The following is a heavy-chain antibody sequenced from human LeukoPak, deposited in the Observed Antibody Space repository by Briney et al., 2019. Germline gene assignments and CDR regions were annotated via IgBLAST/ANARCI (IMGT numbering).Heavy chain of an antibody. Sequence: GGSLRLSCAASGFTFTFSTSGMHWVRQAPGKGLEWAAFIQYDDSEKSYADSVKGRCTTSRDNSKNTVYLQMNSLRVEDTAVYYCARDNYYDSQPDWGQGTLVTVSS. V-gene: IGHV3-30*02. CDR3: ARDNYYDSQPD. J-gene: IGHJ4*02. CDR2: IQYDDSEK. CDR1: GFTFTFSTSG. D-gene: IGHD3-22*01.